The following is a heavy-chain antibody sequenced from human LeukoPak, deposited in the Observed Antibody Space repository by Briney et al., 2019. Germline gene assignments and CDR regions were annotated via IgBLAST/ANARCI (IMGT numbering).Heavy chain of an antibody. CDR2: INSDGSST. V-gene: IGHV3-74*01. CDR1: GFTFSSYW. J-gene: IGHJ5*02. Sequence: GGSLRLSCAASGFTFSSYWMHWVRQAPAKGLVWVSRINSDGSSTSYGDSVKGRFTISRDNAKNTLYLQMNSLRAEDTAVYYCAKSDRFDPWGQGTLVSVSS. CDR3: AKSDRFDP.